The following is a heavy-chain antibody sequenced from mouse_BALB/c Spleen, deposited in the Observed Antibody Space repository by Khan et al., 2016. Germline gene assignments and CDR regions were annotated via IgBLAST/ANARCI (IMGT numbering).Heavy chain of an antibody. V-gene: IGHV11-2*02. D-gene: IGHD2-1*01. CDR2: INSDGSAI. CDR1: GFTFSGFG. Sequence: EVQLLETGGGLVQPGGSRGLSCEGSGFTFSGFGMSWVRQTPGKTLEWIGDINSDGSAINYAQSIKNRFTIFRDNHKDTLNLQLSHVRSWDTATYFCMRHGNYENIDVKGAGTTVTISS. J-gene: IGHJ1*01. CDR3: MRHGNYENIDV.